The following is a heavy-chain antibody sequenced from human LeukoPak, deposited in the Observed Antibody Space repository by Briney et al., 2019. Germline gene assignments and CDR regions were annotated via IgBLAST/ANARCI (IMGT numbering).Heavy chain of an antibody. V-gene: IGHV1-46*01. J-gene: IGHJ6*03. CDR1: GYTFTSYY. CDR3: AREVGPPRYYYYMDV. Sequence: ASVKVSCKASGYTFTSYYMHWVRQAPGQGLEWMGIINPSGGSTSYAQKFQGRVTMTRDMSTSTVYMELSSLRSEDTAVYYCAREVGPPRYYYYMDVWGKGTTVTVSS. CDR2: INPSGGST. D-gene: IGHD2-15*01.